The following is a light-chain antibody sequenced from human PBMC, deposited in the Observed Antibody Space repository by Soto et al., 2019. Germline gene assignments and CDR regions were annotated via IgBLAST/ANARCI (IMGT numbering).Light chain of an antibody. V-gene: IGKV3D-20*02. CDR3: QQRNYWPIT. Sequence: EIVLTQPPGTLSLSPGERATLSCRASQSVSSSYLAWYQQKPGQAPRLLIYDASNRATGIPARFSGSGSGTDFTLTIGSLEPEDFAVYYCQQRNYWPITFGQGTRLEIK. CDR2: DAS. CDR1: QSVSSSY. J-gene: IGKJ5*01.